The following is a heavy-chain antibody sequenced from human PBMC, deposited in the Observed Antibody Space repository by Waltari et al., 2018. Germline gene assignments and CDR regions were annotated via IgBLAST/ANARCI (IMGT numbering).Heavy chain of an antibody. CDR1: AFTFSTYD. Sequence: QLLESGGGLAQPGGSLRLSCVRSAFTFSTYDMNSVRHAPGKGLEWVSSISGGGDIPYYADSVMGRFAISRDNRKNTLFLQMNSLRVEETATYYCAKDSGAHCAGDRKSPPDYWGQGTLVTVSS. CDR3: AKDSGAHCAGDRKSPPDY. CDR2: ISGGGDIP. V-gene: IGHV3-23*01. J-gene: IGHJ4*02. D-gene: IGHD2-21*02.